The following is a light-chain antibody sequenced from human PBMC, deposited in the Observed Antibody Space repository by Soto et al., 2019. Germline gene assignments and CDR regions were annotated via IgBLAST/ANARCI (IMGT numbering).Light chain of an antibody. CDR1: QSISSW. J-gene: IGKJ1*01. CDR2: KAS. CDR3: RLYNSYSRT. Sequence: DIQMTQSPSTLSASVGDRVTITCRASQSISSWLAWYQQKPGKAPKVLIYKASSLESGVPSRFSGSGSGTEFTLTMSRLQPDDFATYYCRLYNSYSRTFGQGTKVEIK. V-gene: IGKV1-5*03.